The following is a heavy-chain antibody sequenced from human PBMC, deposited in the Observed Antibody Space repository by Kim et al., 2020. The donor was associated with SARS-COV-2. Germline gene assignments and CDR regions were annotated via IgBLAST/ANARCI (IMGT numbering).Heavy chain of an antibody. CDR3: AKDLAARLSSGYYGMDV. CDR1: GFTFSSYA. D-gene: IGHD6-6*01. V-gene: IGHV3-33*06. J-gene: IGHJ6*02. Sequence: GGSLRLSCAASGFTFSSYAMHWVRQAPGKGLEWVAVIWYDGSNKYYADSVKGRFTISRDNSKNTLYLQMNSLRAEDTAVYYCAKDLAARLSSGYYGMDVWGQGTTVTVSS. CDR2: IWYDGSNK.